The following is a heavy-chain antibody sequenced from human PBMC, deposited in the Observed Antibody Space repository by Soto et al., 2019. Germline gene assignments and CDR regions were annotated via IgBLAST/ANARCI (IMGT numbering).Heavy chain of an antibody. D-gene: IGHD2-2*01. CDR2: IKSKTDGGTT. CDR1: GFTFSNAW. Sequence: GGSLRLSCAASGFTFSNAWMNWVRQAPGKGLEWVGRIKSKTDGGTTDYAAPVKGRFTISRDDSKNTLYLQMNSLKTEDTAVYYCTANIVVVPAALIHYYYGMHVWGQGTTVTVSS. CDR3: TANIVVVPAALIHYYYGMHV. V-gene: IGHV3-15*07. J-gene: IGHJ6*02.